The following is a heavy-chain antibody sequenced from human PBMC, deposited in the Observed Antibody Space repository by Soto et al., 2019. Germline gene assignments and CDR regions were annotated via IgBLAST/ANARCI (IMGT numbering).Heavy chain of an antibody. V-gene: IGHV1-3*01. Sequence: QVQLVQSGAEVKKPGASVKVSCKASGYTLTSYAMHWVRQAPGQRLEWMGWINAGNGNTKYSQKFQGRVTITRDTSASTAYMELSSLRSEDTAVYYCARSRRIAVADSWFDPWGQGTLVTVSS. CDR2: INAGNGNT. J-gene: IGHJ5*02. CDR1: GYTLTSYA. D-gene: IGHD6-19*01. CDR3: ARSRRIAVADSWFDP.